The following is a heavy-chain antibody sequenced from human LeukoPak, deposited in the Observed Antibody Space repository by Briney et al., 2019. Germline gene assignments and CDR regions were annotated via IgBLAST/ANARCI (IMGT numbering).Heavy chain of an antibody. V-gene: IGHV3-30-3*01. J-gene: IGHJ5*02. Sequence: GGSLRLSCAASRFIFSNFAMHWVRQAPGKGLEWVAVISYDGTNKYYIDSVRGRFTISRDNSKNTVYLQMNSLRPEDTAVYYCARDRYDIPWGQGTLVTVSS. D-gene: IGHD3-9*01. CDR3: ARDRYDIP. CDR1: RFIFSNFA. CDR2: ISYDGTNK.